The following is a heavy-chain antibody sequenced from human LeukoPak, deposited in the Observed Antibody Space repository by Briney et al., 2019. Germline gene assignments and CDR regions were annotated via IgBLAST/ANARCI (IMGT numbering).Heavy chain of an antibody. V-gene: IGHV4-4*07. CDR3: ARVKPNAGDH. CDR2: IYASGST. J-gene: IGHJ4*02. Sequence: KPSETLSLTCTVSSGSTIGRYDSSWIRQPAEKGLEWIGRIYASGSTSYDPSLKSRVTISVDKSNNQFSLMVTSVTAADTAVYYCARVKPNAGDHWGRGILVTVSS. D-gene: IGHD1-14*01. CDR1: SGSTIGRYD.